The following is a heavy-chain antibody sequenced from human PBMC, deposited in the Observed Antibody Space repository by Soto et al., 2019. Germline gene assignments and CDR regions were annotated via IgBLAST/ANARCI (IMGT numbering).Heavy chain of an antibody. J-gene: IGHJ4*02. CDR3: AKNSAATIRVGYDY. CDR2: ITGNGGST. CDR1: GFTFSTYA. D-gene: IGHD5-12*01. V-gene: IGHV3-23*01. Sequence: EVQLLESGGDLVQPGGSLRLSCAASGFTFSTYALSWVRQAPGKGLEWVSAITGNGGSTYYADSVRGRFTISRDNSKNTLYMQMSCLRAEDTAVYYCAKNSAATIRVGYDYWGQGTLVTVSS.